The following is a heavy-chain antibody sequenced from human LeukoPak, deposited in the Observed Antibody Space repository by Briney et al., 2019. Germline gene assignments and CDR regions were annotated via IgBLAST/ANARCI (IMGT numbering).Heavy chain of an antibody. CDR1: GLPFSSSG. CDR2: IWYDGTKE. Sequence: GGSLRLSCVTSGLPFSSSGMHWVRQAPGKGLEWLAFIWYDGTKEYYADSVKGRFTISRDNSKSTLYLQMNNLRTEDTATYYCATDGSGYFDSWGQGTLVSVSS. D-gene: IGHD6-19*01. J-gene: IGHJ4*02. CDR3: ATDGSGYFDS. V-gene: IGHV3-30*02.